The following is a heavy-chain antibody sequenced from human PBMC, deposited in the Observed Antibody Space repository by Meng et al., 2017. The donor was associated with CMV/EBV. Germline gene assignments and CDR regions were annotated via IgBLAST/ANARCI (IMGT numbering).Heavy chain of an antibody. CDR3: AESMFGVVEYFDY. V-gene: IGHV1-69*05. D-gene: IGHD3-3*01. CDR2: IIPSFGTA. Sequence: KASWGSSSGYAIGGVRQAPGRGLGWMGGIIPSFGTANYAKKCQGRVTMSTDESTSTAYMERSSLRSENTAVYYCAESMFGVVEYFDYWGQGTLVTVSS. CDR1: WGSSSGYA. J-gene: IGHJ4*02.